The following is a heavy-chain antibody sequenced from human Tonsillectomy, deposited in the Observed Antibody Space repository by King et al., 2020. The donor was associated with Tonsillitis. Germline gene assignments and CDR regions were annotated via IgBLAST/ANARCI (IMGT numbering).Heavy chain of an antibody. J-gene: IGHJ3*01. CDR1: GFTFSSYA. D-gene: IGHD3-22*01. CDR2: ISYDGSNK. Sequence: VQLVESGGGVVQPGRSLRLSCAASGFTFSSYAMHWVRQAPGKGLEWVAVISYDGSNKYYVDSVKGRFTISRDNSKNTLYLQMNSLRAEDTAVYYCARDKSYYDSSGYYSDWGKGTMVTVSS. CDR3: ARDKSYYDSSGYYSD. V-gene: IGHV3-30-3*01.